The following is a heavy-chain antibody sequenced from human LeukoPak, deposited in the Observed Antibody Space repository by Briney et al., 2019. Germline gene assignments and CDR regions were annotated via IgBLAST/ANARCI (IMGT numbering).Heavy chain of an antibody. CDR1: GGSISSYY. CDR3: ARGRYSSGWYDY. J-gene: IGHJ4*02. Sequence: SETLSLTCTVSGGSISSYYWSWIRQPPGKGLEWIGYIYYSGSTNYNPSLKSRVTISVDTSKNQFSLKLSSVTAADTAVYYCARGRYSSGWYDYWGQGTLVTVSS. D-gene: IGHD6-19*01. V-gene: IGHV4-59*08. CDR2: IYYSGST.